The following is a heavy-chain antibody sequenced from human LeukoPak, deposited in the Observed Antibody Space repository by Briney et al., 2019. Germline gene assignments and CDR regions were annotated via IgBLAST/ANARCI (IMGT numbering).Heavy chain of an antibody. CDR2: IKQDGSEK. CDR3: ARAITNYGYIFDY. Sequence: GGSLRLSCAASGFTFSSYWMSWVRQAPGKGLEWVANIKQDGSEKYYVDSVKGRFIISRDNAKNSLYLQMNSLRAEDTAVYYCARAITNYGYIFDYWGQGTLVTVSS. J-gene: IGHJ4*02. V-gene: IGHV3-7*01. CDR1: GFTFSSYW. D-gene: IGHD5-18*01.